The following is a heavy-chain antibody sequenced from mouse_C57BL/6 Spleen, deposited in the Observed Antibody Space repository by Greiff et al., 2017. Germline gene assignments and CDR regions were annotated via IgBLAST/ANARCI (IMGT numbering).Heavy chain of an antibody. J-gene: IGHJ3*01. CDR1: GFHIKDYY. Sequence: EVQLQQSGAELVRPGASVKLSCTASGFHIKDYYMHWVKQRPEQGLVWIGRIDPEAGDTEYAPKFQGKATMTADTSSNTAYLQLSSLTSEDTAVYYRTTRDGSSQAWFAYWGQGTLVAVSA. CDR3: TTRDGSSQAWFAY. V-gene: IGHV14-1*01. D-gene: IGHD1-1*01. CDR2: IDPEAGDT.